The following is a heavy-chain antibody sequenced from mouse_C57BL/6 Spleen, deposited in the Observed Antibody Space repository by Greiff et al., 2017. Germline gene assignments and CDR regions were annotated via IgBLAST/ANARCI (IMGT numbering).Heavy chain of an antibody. J-gene: IGHJ1*03. CDR1: GFTFSNYW. CDR3: LSNSGYWYFDV. V-gene: IGHV6-3*01. D-gene: IGHD3-1*01. Sequence: EVKLVESGGGLVQPGGSMKLSCVASGFTFSNYWMNWVRQSPEKGLEWVAQIRLKSDNYATHYAESVKGRFTISRDDSKSSVYLQMNNLRAEDTGIYYALSNSGYWYFDVWGTGTTVTVSS. CDR2: IRLKSDNYAT.